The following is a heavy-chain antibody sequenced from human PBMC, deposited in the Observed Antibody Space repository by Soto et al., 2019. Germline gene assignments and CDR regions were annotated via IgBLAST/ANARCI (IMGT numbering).Heavy chain of an antibody. CDR2: IYWDDDK. CDR3: AHSLAAAGVFDAFDI. J-gene: IGHJ3*02. V-gene: IGHV2-5*02. CDR1: GFSLSTSGVG. D-gene: IGHD6-13*01. Sequence: QITLKESGPTLVKPTQTLTLTCTFSGFSLSTSGVGVGWIRQPPGKALEWLALIYWDDDKRYSPSLKSRLTISNDTSKNLVVLTMTNMDPVDTATYYCAHSLAAAGVFDAFDIWGQGTMVTVSS.